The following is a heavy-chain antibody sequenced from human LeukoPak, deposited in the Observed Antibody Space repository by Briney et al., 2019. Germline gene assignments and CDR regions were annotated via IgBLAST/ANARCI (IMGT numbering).Heavy chain of an antibody. CDR1: GFTFSSYD. J-gene: IGHJ4*02. D-gene: IGHD1-26*01. V-gene: IGHV3-48*01. CDR2: ISSSSSTI. CDR3: ARDVSGIYGLLNY. Sequence: GGSLRLSCAASGFTFSSYDMSWVRQGPGKGLEWVSYISSSSSTIYYADSVKGRFIISRDNAKNSLYLQMNSLRAEDTAVYYCARDVSGIYGLLNYWGQGTLVTASS.